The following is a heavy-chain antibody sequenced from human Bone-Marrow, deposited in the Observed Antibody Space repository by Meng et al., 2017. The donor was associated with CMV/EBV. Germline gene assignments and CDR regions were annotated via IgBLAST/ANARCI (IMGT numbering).Heavy chain of an antibody. CDR3: AREGSGYGGWFDP. V-gene: IGHV1-2*02. CDR2: INSNSGGT. CDR1: GYTFTGYY. J-gene: IGHJ5*02. Sequence: ASVKVSCKASGYTFTGYYMHWVRQAPGQGLEWMGWINSNSGGTNYAQKFQGRVTMTRDTSISTAYMELSRLRSDDTAVYYWAREGSGYGGWFDPWGQGTLVTVSS. D-gene: IGHD5-12*01.